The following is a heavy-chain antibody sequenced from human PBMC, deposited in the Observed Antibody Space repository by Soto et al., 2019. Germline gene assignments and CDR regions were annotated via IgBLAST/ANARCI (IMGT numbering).Heavy chain of an antibody. Sequence: QVQLVQSGAEVKKPGSSVKVSCKASGGTFSSYAISWVRQAPGPGLEWMGGIIPIFGTANYAQKFQGRVTISADKSTSTAYMELSSLRSEDTAVYYCACTGRGGQLTNDYWGQGTLVTVSS. J-gene: IGHJ4*02. CDR2: IIPIFGTA. D-gene: IGHD1-1*01. CDR3: ACTGRGGQLTNDY. CDR1: GGTFSSYA. V-gene: IGHV1-69*06.